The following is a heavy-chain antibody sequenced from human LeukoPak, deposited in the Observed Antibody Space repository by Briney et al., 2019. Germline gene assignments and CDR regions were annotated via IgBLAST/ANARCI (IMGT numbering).Heavy chain of an antibody. CDR3: ARGEGALHQ. V-gene: IGHV3-7*01. D-gene: IGHD3-10*01. CDR1: GFTISTFW. CDR2: IKEDGSEK. J-gene: IGHJ4*02. Sequence: GGSLRLSCAASGFTISTFWMSWLRQAPGKVQEWVANIKEDGSEKCYVDSVKGRFTISRDNAKSSLYLQMNSLRAEDTAMYYCARGEGALHQWGQGTLVTVSS.